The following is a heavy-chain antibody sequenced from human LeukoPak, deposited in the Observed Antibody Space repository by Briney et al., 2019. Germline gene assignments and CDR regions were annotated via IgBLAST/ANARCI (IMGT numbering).Heavy chain of an antibody. V-gene: IGHV4-61*02. CDR1: GGSISSSSYY. J-gene: IGHJ4*02. D-gene: IGHD3-16*01. Sequence: SETLSLTCTVSGGSISSSSYYWSWIRQPAGKGLEWIGRIYTSGSTNYNPSLKSRVTISVDTSKNQFSLKLSSVTAADTAVYYCARTGEPDKVLDYWGQGTLVTVSS. CDR2: IYTSGST. CDR3: ARTGEPDKVLDY.